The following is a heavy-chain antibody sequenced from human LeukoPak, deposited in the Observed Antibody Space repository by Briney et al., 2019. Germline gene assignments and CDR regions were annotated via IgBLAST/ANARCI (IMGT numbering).Heavy chain of an antibody. CDR1: GFTFSNYW. CDR3: ARDRNWAFDI. Sequence: PGGSLRLSCAASGFTFSNYWMIWVRQAPGKGLEWVANIKQDGSEKYYVDSVKGRFTISRDNAKNSLYLQMNSLRDEDTAVYYCARDRNWAFDIWGQGTMVTVSS. CDR2: IKQDGSEK. J-gene: IGHJ3*02. V-gene: IGHV3-7*01. D-gene: IGHD1-20*01.